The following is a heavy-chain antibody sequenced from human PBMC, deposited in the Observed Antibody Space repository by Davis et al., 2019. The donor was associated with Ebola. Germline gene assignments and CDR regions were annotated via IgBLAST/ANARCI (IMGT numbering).Heavy chain of an antibody. V-gene: IGHV3-30*03. J-gene: IGHJ6*04. CDR3: ARDIGYSNGWPDYYYYGMDV. D-gene: IGHD6-19*01. CDR1: GFTFSSYG. CDR2: VSYDGRNK. Sequence: GGTLRLSCAASGFTFSSYGMHWVRQAPGKGLEWVAVVSYDGRNKYYVDSVKGRFTVSRDNSRNTLNLQMNSLRAEDTAVYYCARDIGYSNGWPDYYYYGMDVWGKGATVTVSS.